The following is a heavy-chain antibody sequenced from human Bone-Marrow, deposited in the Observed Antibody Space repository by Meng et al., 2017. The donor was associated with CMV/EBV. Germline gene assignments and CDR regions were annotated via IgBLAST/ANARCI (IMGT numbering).Heavy chain of an antibody. V-gene: IGHV4-31*03. D-gene: IGHD5-12*01. CDR2: IYYSGST. CDR3: ARDLWRYSGYDRGY. J-gene: IGHJ4*02. Sequence: SETLSLTCTVSGGSISSGGYYWSWIRQHPGKGLEWIGYIYYSGSTYYNPSLKSRVTISVDKSKNQFSLKLSSVTAADTAVYYCARDLWRYSGYDRGYWGQGTLVTVSS. CDR1: GGSISSGGYY.